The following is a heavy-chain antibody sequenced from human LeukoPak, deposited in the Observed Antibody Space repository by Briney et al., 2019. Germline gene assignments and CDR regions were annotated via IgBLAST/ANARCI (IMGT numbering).Heavy chain of an antibody. D-gene: IGHD5-18*01. CDR3: AKLDTAMVTAIDY. Sequence: GGSLRLSCAASGFTFSSYAMSWVRQAPGKGLEWVSAISGSGGYIYYADSVKGRFTISRDNSKNTLYLQMNSLRAEDTAVYYCAKLDTAMVTAIDYWGQGTLVTVSS. CDR1: GFTFSSYA. J-gene: IGHJ4*02. V-gene: IGHV3-23*01. CDR2: ISGSGGYI.